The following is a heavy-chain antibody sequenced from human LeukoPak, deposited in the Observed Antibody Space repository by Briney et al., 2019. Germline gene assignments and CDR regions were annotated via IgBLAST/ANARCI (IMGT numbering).Heavy chain of an antibody. V-gene: IGHV3-7*01. D-gene: IGHD3-3*01. CDR2: IKQDGSEK. CDR1: GFTFSNYA. CDR3: ARTYYDFWSGYLDYFDY. Sequence: GGSLRLSCAASGFTFSNYAMSWVRQAPGKGLEWVANIKQDGSEKYYVDSVKGRFTISRDNAKNSLYLQMNSLRAEDTAVYYCARTYYDFWSGYLDYFDYWGQGTLVTVSS. J-gene: IGHJ4*02.